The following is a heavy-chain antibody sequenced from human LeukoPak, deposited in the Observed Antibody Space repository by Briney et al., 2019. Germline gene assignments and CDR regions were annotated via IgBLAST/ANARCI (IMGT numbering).Heavy chain of an antibody. CDR3: ARGLAAAGTAY. Sequence: GGSLRLSCAASGFTFDDYGMSWVRQAPGKGLEWVSGINWNGGSTGYADSVKGRFTVSRDNAKNSLYPQMNSLRAEDTALYYCARGLAAAGTAYWGQGTLVTVSS. J-gene: IGHJ4*02. CDR1: GFTFDDYG. D-gene: IGHD6-13*01. V-gene: IGHV3-20*04. CDR2: INWNGGST.